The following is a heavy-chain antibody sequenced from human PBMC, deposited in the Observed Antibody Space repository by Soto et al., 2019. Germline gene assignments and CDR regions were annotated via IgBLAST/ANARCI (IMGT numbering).Heavy chain of an antibody. CDR3: ARGIGYSSSWYSGQYYSDY. Sequence: SETLSLTCTVSGGSISSGGYYWSWIRQHPGKGLEWIGYIYYSGSTYYNPSLKSRVTISVDTSKNQFSLKLSSVTAADTAVYYCARGIGYSSSWYSGQYYSDYWGQGTLVTVSS. V-gene: IGHV4-31*03. D-gene: IGHD6-13*01. CDR1: GGSISSGGYY. J-gene: IGHJ4*02. CDR2: IYYSGST.